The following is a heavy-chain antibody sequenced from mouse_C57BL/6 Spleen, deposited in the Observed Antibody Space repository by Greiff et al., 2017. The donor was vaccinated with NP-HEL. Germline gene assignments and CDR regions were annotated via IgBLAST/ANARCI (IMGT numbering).Heavy chain of an antibody. J-gene: IGHJ2*01. V-gene: IGHV5-9-1*02. Sequence: EVQGVESGEGLVKPGGSLKLSCAASGFTFSSYAMSWVRQTPEKRLEWVAYISSGGDYIYYADTVKGRFTISRDNARNTLYLQMSSLKSEDTAMYYCTREGGLRRGGYYFDYWGQGTTLTVSS. CDR3: TREGGLRRGGYYFDY. CDR2: ISSGGDYI. CDR1: GFTFSSYA. D-gene: IGHD2-4*01.